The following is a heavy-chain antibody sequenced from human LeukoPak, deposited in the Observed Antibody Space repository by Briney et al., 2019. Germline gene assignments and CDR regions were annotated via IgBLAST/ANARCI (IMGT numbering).Heavy chain of an antibody. V-gene: IGHV3-23*01. Sequence: PGGSLRLSCAASGFTFSSYAMSWVRQAPGKGLEWVSAISGSGGSTYYADSVKGRFTISRDNSKNTLYLQMNSLRAEDMAVYYCARERNVVQRNYAIDYWGQGTLVTVSS. J-gene: IGHJ4*02. D-gene: IGHD5-24*01. CDR1: GFTFSSYA. CDR3: ARERNVVQRNYAIDY. CDR2: ISGSGGST.